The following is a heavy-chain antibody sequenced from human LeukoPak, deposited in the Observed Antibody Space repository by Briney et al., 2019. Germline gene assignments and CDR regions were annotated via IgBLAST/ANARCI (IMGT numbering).Heavy chain of an antibody. J-gene: IGHJ4*02. D-gene: IGHD5-12*01. CDR1: GFTFDDYG. Sequence: PGGSLRLSCAASGFTFDDYGMSWVRQAPGKGLEWVSGINWNGGSTGYADSVKGRFTISRDNAKDTVYLQMDSLRADDTAVYYCVRDSFYTGYDRGFGYWGQGALVTVSS. CDR3: VRDSFYTGYDRGFGY. V-gene: IGHV3-20*04. CDR2: INWNGGST.